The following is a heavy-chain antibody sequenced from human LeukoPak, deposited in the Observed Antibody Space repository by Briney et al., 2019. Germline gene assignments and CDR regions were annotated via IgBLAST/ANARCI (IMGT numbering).Heavy chain of an antibody. J-gene: IGHJ5*02. V-gene: IGHV5-51*01. CDR1: GYSFTSYW. CDR2: IYPGDSDT. Sequence: GESLKISCKGSGYSFTSYWIGWVRQMPGKGLEWMGIIYPGDSDTRYSPSFQGQVTISADKSISTAYLQWSSLKASDTAMYYCARSMTYYDILWGGFDPWGQGTLVTVSS. CDR3: ARSMTYYDILWGGFDP. D-gene: IGHD3-9*01.